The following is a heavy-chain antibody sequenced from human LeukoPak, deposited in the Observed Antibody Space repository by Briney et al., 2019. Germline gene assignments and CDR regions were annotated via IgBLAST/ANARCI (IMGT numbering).Heavy chain of an antibody. CDR3: ARDSAAADGIGYDY. CDR1: GYSFTDYY. J-gene: IGHJ4*02. V-gene: IGHV1-2*02. CDR2: VNTDNGAT. D-gene: IGHD6-13*01. Sequence: ASVKVSCRASGYSFTDYYMHWVRQAPGQGLEWMGWVNTDNGATNFAPKFKGRVTMTRDTSINTAYMALSSLSSDDTAVYYCARDSAAADGIGYDYWGQGTLVTVSS.